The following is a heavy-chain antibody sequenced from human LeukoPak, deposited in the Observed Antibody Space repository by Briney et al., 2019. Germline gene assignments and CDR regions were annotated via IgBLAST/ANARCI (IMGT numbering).Heavy chain of an antibody. D-gene: IGHD3-10*01. V-gene: IGHV4-39*07. CDR1: GGSISSSSYY. Sequence: PSETLSLTCTVSGGSISSSSYYWGWIRQPPGKGLEWIGSIYYSGRTYYNPSRKRRITISVDTSKNQFSLKLSSVTAADTAVYYCARDRSPHGAADNLFDPWGQGTLVTVSS. J-gene: IGHJ5*02. CDR2: IYYSGRT. CDR3: ARDRSPHGAADNLFDP.